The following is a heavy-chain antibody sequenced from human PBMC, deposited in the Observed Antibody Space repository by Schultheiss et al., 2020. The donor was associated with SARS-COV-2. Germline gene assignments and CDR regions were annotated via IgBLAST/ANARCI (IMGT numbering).Heavy chain of an antibody. CDR2: ISAYNGNT. CDR3: ARDGVQRGYCSGGSCYVGHYYYYGMDV. J-gene: IGHJ6*02. CDR1: GYTFTSYG. D-gene: IGHD2-15*01. Sequence: ASVKVSCKASGYTFTSYGISWVRQAPGQGLEWMGWISAYNGNTNYAQKLQGRVTMTTDTSTTTAYMELRSLRSDDTAVYYCARDGVQRGYCSGGSCYVGHYYYYGMDVWGQGTTVTVSS. V-gene: IGHV1-18*01.